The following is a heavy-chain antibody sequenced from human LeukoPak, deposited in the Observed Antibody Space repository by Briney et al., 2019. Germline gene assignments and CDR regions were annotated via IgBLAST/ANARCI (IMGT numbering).Heavy chain of an antibody. J-gene: IGHJ4*02. Sequence: SETLSLTCTVSGGSISSYYWSWIRQPAGKGLEWIGRLYTSGSTNYNPSLKSRVTMSADTSKNQFSLKLSSVTDADTAVYYCARLNYDFPDYWGQGALVTVSS. CDR2: LYTSGST. CDR1: GGSISSYY. D-gene: IGHD3-3*01. V-gene: IGHV4-4*07. CDR3: ARLNYDFPDY.